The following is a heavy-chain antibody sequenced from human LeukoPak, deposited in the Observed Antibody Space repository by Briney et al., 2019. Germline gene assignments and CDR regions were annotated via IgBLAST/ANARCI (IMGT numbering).Heavy chain of an antibody. V-gene: IGHV4-34*01. D-gene: IGHD3-10*01. CDR2: INHSGST. CDR1: GGSFSGYY. J-gene: IGHJ5*02. CDR3: ASSYYYGNWFDP. Sequence: SETLSLTCAVYGGSFSGYYWSWIRQPPGKGLEWIGEINHSGSTNYNPSLKSRVTISVDTSKNQFSLKLSSVTVADTAVYYCASSYYYGNWFDPWGQGTLVSVSS.